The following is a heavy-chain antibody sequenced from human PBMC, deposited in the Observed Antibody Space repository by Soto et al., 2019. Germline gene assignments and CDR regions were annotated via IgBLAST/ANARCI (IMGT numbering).Heavy chain of an antibody. CDR1: GFTFSTYA. J-gene: IGHJ4*02. Sequence: EVQLLESGGTLVQPGGSLRLSCAASGFTFSTYAMSWARQAPGKGLEWVSAISGHGISTYYADSVKGRFTISRDNSKNTLFLQMNSLLAEDTAIYYCASRITTFNWGQGTLVTVSS. CDR2: ISGHGIST. V-gene: IGHV3-23*01. D-gene: IGHD1-1*01. CDR3: ASRITTFN.